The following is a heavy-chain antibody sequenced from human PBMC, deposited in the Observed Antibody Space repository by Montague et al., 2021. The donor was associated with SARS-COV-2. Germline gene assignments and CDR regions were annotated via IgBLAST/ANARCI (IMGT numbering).Heavy chain of an antibody. V-gene: IGHV2-70*01. CDR3: ARISYYDILTGSYSGFDY. CDR1: GFSLSTSGMC. Sequence: PALVKPTQTLTLTCTFSGFSLSTSGMCVSWIRQPPGKALEWLALXDWDDDKYYSTSLKTRLTISKDTSTNQVVLTMTNMDLVDTATYYCARISYYDILTGSYSGFDYWGQGTLVTVSS. J-gene: IGHJ4*02. CDR2: XDWDDDK. D-gene: IGHD3-9*01.